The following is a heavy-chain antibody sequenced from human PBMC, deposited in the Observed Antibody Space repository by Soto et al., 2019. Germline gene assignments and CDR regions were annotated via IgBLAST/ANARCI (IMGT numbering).Heavy chain of an antibody. CDR3: ARDQGDFWSGFRHFDY. V-gene: IGHV1-18*01. Sequence: RASVKVSCKASGYTFTSYGISWVRHAPGQGLEWMGWISAYNGNTNYAQKLQGRVTMTTDTSTSTAYMELRSLRSDDTAVYYCARDQGDFWSGFRHFDYWGQGTLVTVSS. D-gene: IGHD3-3*01. CDR1: GYTFTSYG. CDR2: ISAYNGNT. J-gene: IGHJ4*02.